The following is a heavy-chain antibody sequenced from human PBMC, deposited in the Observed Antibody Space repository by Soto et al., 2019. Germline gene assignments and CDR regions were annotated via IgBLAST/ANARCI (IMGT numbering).Heavy chain of an antibody. D-gene: IGHD6-13*01. CDR1: GGSISSGCYS. V-gene: IGHV4-30-2*01. CDR3: ARERPDGSRLDP. CDR2: IYHSGST. J-gene: IGHJ5*02. Sequence: SETLSLTCAVSGGSISSGCYSWSWIRQPPGKGLEWIGYIYHSGSTYYNPSLKSRVTISVDRSKNQFSLKLSSVTAADTAVYYCARERPDGSRLDPWGQGTLVTSPQ.